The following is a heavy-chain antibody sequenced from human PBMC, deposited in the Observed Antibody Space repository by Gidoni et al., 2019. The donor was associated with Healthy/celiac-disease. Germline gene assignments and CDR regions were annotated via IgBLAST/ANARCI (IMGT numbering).Heavy chain of an antibody. CDR3: AKVGTMIVVVSPFDY. CDR1: GFPFSSYA. J-gene: IGHJ4*02. CDR2: ISGSGGST. Sequence: EVQLLESGGGLVQPGGSLRLSCAASGFPFSSYAMSWVRQAPGKGLEWVSAISGSGGSTYYADSVKGRFTISRDNSKNTLYLQMNSLRAEDTAVYYCAKVGTMIVVVSPFDYWGQGTLVTVSS. V-gene: IGHV3-23*01. D-gene: IGHD3-22*01.